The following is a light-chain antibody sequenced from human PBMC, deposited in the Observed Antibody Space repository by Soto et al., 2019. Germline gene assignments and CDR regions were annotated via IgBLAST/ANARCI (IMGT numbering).Light chain of an antibody. CDR1: SSDVGGYNY. J-gene: IGLJ1*01. Sequence: QSVLTQPASLSGSPGQSITISCTGTSSDVGGYNYVSWYQQHPGKAPKLMIYEVSNRPSGVSNRFSGSKSGNTASLTISGLQAEDEADYYCSSYTSSSTLVFATGTKLTVL. CDR2: EVS. CDR3: SSYTSSSTLV. V-gene: IGLV2-14*01.